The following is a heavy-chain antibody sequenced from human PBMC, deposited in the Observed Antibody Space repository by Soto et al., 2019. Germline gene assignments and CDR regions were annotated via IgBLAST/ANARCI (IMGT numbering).Heavy chain of an antibody. J-gene: IGHJ4*02. D-gene: IGHD1-26*01. V-gene: IGHV6-1*01. CDR1: GDSVSSNSAA. CDR2: TYYRSKWYH. CDR3: ARGGKYGFYYFDY. Sequence: SQTLSLTCAISGDSVSSNSAAWNWIRQSPSRGLEWLGRTYYRSKWYHDCAVSVKSRLTINPDTSKNHFSLQLNSVTPEDTAVYYCARGGKYGFYYFDYWGPGSLVTVSS.